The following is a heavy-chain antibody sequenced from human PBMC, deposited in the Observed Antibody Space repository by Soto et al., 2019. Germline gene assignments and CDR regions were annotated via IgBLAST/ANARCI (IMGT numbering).Heavy chain of an antibody. V-gene: IGHV3-33*01. CDR3: ARDRLGLDPAYYFDY. CDR1: GFTFSSYG. Sequence: GGSLRLSCAASGFTFSSYGMHWVRQAPGKGLEWVAVIWYDGSNKYYADSVKVRFTISRDNSKNTLYLQMNSLRAEDTAVYYCARDRLGLDPAYYFDYWGQGTLVTVSS. CDR2: IWYDGSNK. D-gene: IGHD3-16*01. J-gene: IGHJ4*02.